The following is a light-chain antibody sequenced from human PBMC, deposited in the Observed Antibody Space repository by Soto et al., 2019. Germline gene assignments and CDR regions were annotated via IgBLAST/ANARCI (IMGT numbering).Light chain of an antibody. V-gene: IGKV1-9*01. J-gene: IGKJ5*01. Sequence: DIQLTQSPSFLSASVGDRVTITCRASQGISNYLAWYQQRPGKAPKLLIYAASTLQTGVPSRFSGSGSGTEFTLTLSSLQPEDFATYHCQQLTSYPRSTFGQGTRLEI. CDR1: QGISNY. CDR3: QQLTSYPRST. CDR2: AAS.